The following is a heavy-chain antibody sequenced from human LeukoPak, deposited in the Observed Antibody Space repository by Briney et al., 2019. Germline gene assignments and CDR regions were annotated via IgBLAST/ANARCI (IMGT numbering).Heavy chain of an antibody. V-gene: IGHV1-46*01. CDR1: GYTFTSYY. J-gene: IGHJ4*02. CDR3: ARSIAARRPPGYYFDY. D-gene: IGHD6-6*01. Sequence: ASVKVSCKASGYTFTSYYMHWVRQAPGRGLEWMEIINPSGGSTSYAQKFQGRVTMTRDTSTSTVYMELSSLRSEDTAVYYCARSIAARRPPGYYFDYWGQGTLVTVSS. CDR2: INPSGGST.